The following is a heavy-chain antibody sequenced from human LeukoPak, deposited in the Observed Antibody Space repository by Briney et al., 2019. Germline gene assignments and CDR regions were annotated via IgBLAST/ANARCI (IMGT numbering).Heavy chain of an antibody. CDR3: ARLLRRWFDL. J-gene: IGHJ5*02. Sequence: PSETLSLTCAVSGYSISSGYYWGWIRQPPGKGLEWIGSIYHSGSTYYNPSLKSRVTISVDTSKNQFSLKLSSVTAADTAMYYCARLLRRWFDLWGQGTLVTVSS. V-gene: IGHV4-38-2*01. CDR2: IYHSGST. CDR1: GYSISSGYY.